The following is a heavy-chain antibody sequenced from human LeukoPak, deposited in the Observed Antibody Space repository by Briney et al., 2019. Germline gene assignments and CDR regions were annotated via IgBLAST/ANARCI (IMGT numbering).Heavy chain of an antibody. J-gene: IGHJ4*02. CDR2: IWYDGSNK. D-gene: IGHD4-17*01. Sequence: GGSLRLSCAASGFTFNSYGIHWFRQAPAKGLEWVAFIWYDGSNKYYADSVKGRFTISRDNSKNTLYLQMNSLRAEDTAVYYCARARTTRGFDYWGQGTLVTVSS. CDR1: GFTFNSYG. V-gene: IGHV3-33*01. CDR3: ARARTTRGFDY.